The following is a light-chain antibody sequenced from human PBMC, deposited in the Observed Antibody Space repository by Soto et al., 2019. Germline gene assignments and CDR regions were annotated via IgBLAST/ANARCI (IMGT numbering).Light chain of an antibody. V-gene: IGKV3-15*01. CDR1: QNVNYN. CDR2: DAS. Sequence: IVMTQSPATLSVSPGERATLSCRASQNVNYNLAWYQQKPGQAPSLLIHDASIRATGIPARFSGSGSGTEFTLTISSLQSEDFAVYYCQQYNNWPRTFGQGTKVEIK. CDR3: QQYNNWPRT. J-gene: IGKJ1*01.